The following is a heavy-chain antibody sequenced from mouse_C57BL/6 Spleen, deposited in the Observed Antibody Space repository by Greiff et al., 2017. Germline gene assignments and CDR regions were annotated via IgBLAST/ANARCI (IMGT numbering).Heavy chain of an antibody. J-gene: IGHJ3*01. Sequence: QVQLQQPGAELVRPGSSVKLSCKASGYTFTSYWMDWVQQRPGQGLEWIGNIYPSDSETHYNQTFKDKATLTVDKSSSAAYMQLSRLTPEDSAVYYCARNYDYDRAWFAYWGQGTLVTVAA. CDR3: ARNYDYDRAWFAY. CDR1: GYTFTSYW. CDR2: IYPSDSET. V-gene: IGHV1-61*01. D-gene: IGHD2-4*01.